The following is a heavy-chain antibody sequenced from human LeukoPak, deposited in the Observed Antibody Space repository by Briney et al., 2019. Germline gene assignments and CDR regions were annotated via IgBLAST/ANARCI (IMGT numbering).Heavy chain of an antibody. CDR3: ARGEYYYDSSGYYSGLAFDY. Sequence: SETLSLTCAVSGGSISSGGYSWSWIRQPPGKGLEWIGYIYHSGSTYYNPSLKSRVTISVDRSKNQFSLKLSSVTAADTAAYYCARGEYYYDSSGYYSGLAFDYWGQGTLVTVSS. CDR2: IYHSGST. CDR1: GGSISSGGYS. V-gene: IGHV4-30-2*01. D-gene: IGHD3-22*01. J-gene: IGHJ4*02.